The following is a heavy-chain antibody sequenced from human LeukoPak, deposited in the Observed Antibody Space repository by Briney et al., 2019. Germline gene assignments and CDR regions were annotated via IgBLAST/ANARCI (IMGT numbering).Heavy chain of an antibody. CDR2: INPSGST. V-gene: IGHV4-34*01. CDR1: GGSFSGYH. Sequence: PSGTLSLTCAVYGGSFSGYHWTWIRQSPGKGLEWIGDINPSGSTYYNPPLKSRLTISVDTSKNQFSLKLRSVTAADTAVYYCARGRHDITMIVVVMTSVSYYLDVWGKGTTVTVS. CDR3: ARGRHDITMIVVVMTSVSYYLDV. J-gene: IGHJ6*03. D-gene: IGHD3-22*01.